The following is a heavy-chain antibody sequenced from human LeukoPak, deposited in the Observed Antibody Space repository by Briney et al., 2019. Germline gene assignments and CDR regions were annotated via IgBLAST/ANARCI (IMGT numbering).Heavy chain of an antibody. J-gene: IGHJ3*02. D-gene: IGHD2-2*01. Sequence: ASVKVSCKASVGTFSSYAISWVRQAPGQGVGWMGGIIPIFGTANYAQKFQGRVTITADESTSTAYMELSSLRSEDTAVYYCARELGYCSSTSCTPSIDIWGQGTMVTVSS. CDR2: IIPIFGTA. CDR1: VGTFSSYA. V-gene: IGHV1-69*13. CDR3: ARELGYCSSTSCTPSIDI.